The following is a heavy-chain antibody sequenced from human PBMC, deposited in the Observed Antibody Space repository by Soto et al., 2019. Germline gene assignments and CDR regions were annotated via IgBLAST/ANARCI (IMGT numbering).Heavy chain of an antibody. V-gene: IGHV1-69*13. CDR1: GVSLSSYV. Sequence: GASVKVSCKASGVSLSSYVINWVRQAPGQGLEWMGGIIPLFGTANHAQRLQGRVLITADLTTSTVYMEMSSLRFEDTAIYYRIYHYDSSGFFYIDSWGQGTQVTVSS. CDR3: IYHYDSSGFFYIDS. CDR2: IIPLFGTA. D-gene: IGHD3-22*01. J-gene: IGHJ5*01.